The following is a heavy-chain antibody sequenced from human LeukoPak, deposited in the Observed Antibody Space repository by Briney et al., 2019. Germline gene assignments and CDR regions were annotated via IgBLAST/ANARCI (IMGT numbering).Heavy chain of an antibody. J-gene: IGHJ6*02. V-gene: IGHV4-31*03. CDR1: GGSISSGGYY. CDR2: IYYSGNT. D-gene: IGHD2-21*02. CDR3: ARVGTADYFHGMDV. Sequence: SETLSLTCTVSGGSISSGGYYWSWIRQHPGKGLEWIGYIYYSGNTYYNPSLKSRVTISVDTSKRQFSLKLSSVTAADTAVYYCARVGTADYFHGMDVWGQGTTVTVSS.